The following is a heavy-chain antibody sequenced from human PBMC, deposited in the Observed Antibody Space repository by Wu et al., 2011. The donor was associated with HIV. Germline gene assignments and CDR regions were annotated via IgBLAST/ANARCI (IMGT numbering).Heavy chain of an antibody. CDR1: GDTFNNHA. D-gene: IGHD5-12*01. Sequence: QVHLVQSGTEVKKPGFSVKVSCKVSGDTFNNHAMTWVRQAPGQGLEWMGGIITMFGTTNYPQRFQGRVTVSADSSTNTAYMEVGSLRLDDTAVYYCARPSGAYSGHVWHFMDVWGKGTTVTVSS. J-gene: IGHJ6*03. V-gene: IGHV1-69*12. CDR3: ARPSGAYSGHVWHFMDV. CDR2: IITMFGTT.